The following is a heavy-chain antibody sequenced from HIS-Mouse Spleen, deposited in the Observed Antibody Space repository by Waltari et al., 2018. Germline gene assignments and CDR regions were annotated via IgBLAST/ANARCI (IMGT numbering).Heavy chain of an antibody. CDR1: GYTFTGYY. J-gene: IGHJ4*02. CDR3: ARVYSSSWRGFDY. Sequence: AEVKKPGASVKVSCKASGYTFTGYYMHWVRQAPGQGLEWMGWINPTSGGTNYAQKFQGRVTMTRDTSISTAYMELSRLRSDDTAVYYCARVYSSSWRGFDYWGQGTLVTVSS. V-gene: IGHV1-2*02. CDR2: INPTSGGT. D-gene: IGHD6-6*01.